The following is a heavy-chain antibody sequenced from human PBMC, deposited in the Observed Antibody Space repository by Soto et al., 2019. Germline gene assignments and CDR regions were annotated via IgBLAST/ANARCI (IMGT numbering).Heavy chain of an antibody. D-gene: IGHD3-9*01. CDR3: ARQADYDILTGYYNPSFDY. CDR2: ISAYNGNT. CDR1: GYTFTSYG. Sequence: QVQLVQSGAEVKKPGASVKVSCKASGYTFTSYGISWVRQAPGQGLEWMGWISAYNGNTNYAQKLQGRVTMTTDTSTSTAYMELRSLRSDDTAVYYCARQADYDILTGYYNPSFDYWGQGTLVTVSS. V-gene: IGHV1-18*01. J-gene: IGHJ4*02.